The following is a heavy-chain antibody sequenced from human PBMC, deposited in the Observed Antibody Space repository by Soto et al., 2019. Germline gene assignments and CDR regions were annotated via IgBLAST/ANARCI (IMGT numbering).Heavy chain of an antibody. CDR1: GFIFSTYG. Sequence: LRLSCAASGFIFSTYGMHWVRQAPGKGLEWLSVISYDGNNKYYADSVKGRFTISRDNSKNTLWLQMDSLRTEDTAVYYCAKDLLLTTITTVGDWGQGTLVTVSS. D-gene: IGHD4-17*01. J-gene: IGHJ4*02. V-gene: IGHV3-30*18. CDR2: ISYDGNNK. CDR3: AKDLLLTTITTVGD.